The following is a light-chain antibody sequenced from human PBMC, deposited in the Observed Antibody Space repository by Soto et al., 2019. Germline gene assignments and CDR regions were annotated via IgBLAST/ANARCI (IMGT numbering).Light chain of an antibody. J-gene: IGKJ2*01. Sequence: DIQMTQSPSSLSASLGDRLNITCRASQSISSYLKWYQQKPVKAPKLLIYAASSLQSGVPSRFSGSGSDTDFTLTISSLQPEDFATYFCQQSYSTPYTFGPGTKLEIK. V-gene: IGKV1-39*01. CDR1: QSISSY. CDR2: AAS. CDR3: QQSYSTPYT.